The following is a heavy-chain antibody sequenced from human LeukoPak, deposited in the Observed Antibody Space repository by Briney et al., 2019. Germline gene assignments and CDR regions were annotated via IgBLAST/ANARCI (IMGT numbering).Heavy chain of an antibody. Sequence: GGSLRLSCAASGFTLNYYWMSWVRQAPGKGLEWVASINQDGSEKYFVDSVKGRFTISRDNAQNSVFLQMDSLRVDDTAVYYCARWVSQYYFDYWGQGTQVTVSS. CDR2: INQDGSEK. D-gene: IGHD2-21*01. CDR3: ARWVSQYYFDY. J-gene: IGHJ4*02. V-gene: IGHV3-7*01. CDR1: GFTLNYYW.